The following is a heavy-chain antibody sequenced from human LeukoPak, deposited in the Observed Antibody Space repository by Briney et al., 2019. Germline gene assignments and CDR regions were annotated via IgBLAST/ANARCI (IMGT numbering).Heavy chain of an antibody. D-gene: IGHD3-16*01. CDR1: GYTFTGYY. V-gene: IGHV1-2*02. CDR3: ARGKLAYTHNWFDP. J-gene: IGHJ5*02. CDR2: INPNSGGT. Sequence: VASVKVSCKASGYTFTGYYMHWVRQAPGQGLEWMGWINPNSGGTNYAQKFQGRVTMTRDTPISTAYMELSRLRSDDTAVYYCARGKLAYTHNWFDPWGQGTLVTVSS.